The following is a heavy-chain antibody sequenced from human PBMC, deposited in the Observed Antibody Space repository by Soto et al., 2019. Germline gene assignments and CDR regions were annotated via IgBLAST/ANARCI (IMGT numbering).Heavy chain of an antibody. CDR1: GYTFTSYG. V-gene: IGHV1-18*01. D-gene: IGHD3-10*01. J-gene: IGHJ6*02. CDR3: AREPLGEAGSYYYYYGMDV. Sequence: ASVKVSCKASGYTFTSYGISWVRQAPGQGLEWMGWISAYNGNTNYAQKLQGRVTMTTDTSTSTAYMELRSLRSDDTAVYYCAREPLGEAGSYYYYYGMDVWGQGTTVTVSS. CDR2: ISAYNGNT.